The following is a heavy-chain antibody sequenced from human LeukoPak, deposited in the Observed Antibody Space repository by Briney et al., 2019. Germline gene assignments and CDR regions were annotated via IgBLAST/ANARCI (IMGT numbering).Heavy chain of an antibody. Sequence: PGGSLRLSCAASGFTFSRYSMMWVRQAPGKGVEWVSSISSSSSYIYYADSVKGRFTISRDNAKNSLYLQMNSLRAEDTAVYYCARDQAVATIYFDYWGQGTLVTVSS. D-gene: IGHD5-12*01. CDR2: ISSSSSYI. CDR3: ARDQAVATIYFDY. V-gene: IGHV3-21*01. J-gene: IGHJ4*02. CDR1: GFTFSRYS.